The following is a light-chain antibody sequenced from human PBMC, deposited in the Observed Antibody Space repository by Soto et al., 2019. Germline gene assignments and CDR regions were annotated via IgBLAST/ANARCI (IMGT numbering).Light chain of an antibody. CDR2: EVN. CDR1: SSVLRYYDY. V-gene: IGLV2-14*01. J-gene: IGLJ1*01. Sequence: QSVLNQPASGYSTPGQSITISCTGTSSVLRYYDYVSWYQHHSGKAPKLIIYEVNNRPSGVSNRLTGSKSVNTASLTISGLQAEDEADYYCSSHSSSSAYYVFGSGTKGTLL. CDR3: SSHSSSSAYYV.